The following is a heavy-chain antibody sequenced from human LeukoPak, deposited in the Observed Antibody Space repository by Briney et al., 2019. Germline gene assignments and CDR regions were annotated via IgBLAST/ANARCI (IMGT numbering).Heavy chain of an antibody. J-gene: IGHJ6*03. D-gene: IGHD5-18*01. CDR2: ISWDGGST. CDR3: AKDRIQLGYYYMDV. CDR1: GFTFDDYA. V-gene: IGHV3-43D*03. Sequence: GGSLRLSCAASGFTFDDYAMHWVRQAPGKGLEWVSLISWDGGSTYYADSVKGRFTISRDNSKNSLYLQMNSLRAEDTALYYCAKDRIQLGYYYMDVWGKGTTVTVS.